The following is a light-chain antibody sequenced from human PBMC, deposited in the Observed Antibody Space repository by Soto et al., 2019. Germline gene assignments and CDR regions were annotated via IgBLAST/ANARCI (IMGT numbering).Light chain of an antibody. CDR3: QQYNNWPRT. Sequence: EMVMTQSPATLSVSPGERATLSCRASQSVSSNLAWYQQKPGQAPRLLIYGASTRATGIPARFSGSGSGTEFTLTISSMQSEHFAVYYCQQYNNWPRTFGQGTKVDIK. CDR1: QSVSSN. V-gene: IGKV3-15*01. J-gene: IGKJ1*01. CDR2: GAS.